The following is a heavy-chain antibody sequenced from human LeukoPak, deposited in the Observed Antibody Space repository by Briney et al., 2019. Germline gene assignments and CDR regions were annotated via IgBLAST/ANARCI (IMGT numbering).Heavy chain of an antibody. V-gene: IGHV3-21*01. CDR2: ISSTSIYI. CDR3: ARGEGDYGGNFVGDY. J-gene: IGHJ4*02. Sequence: GGSLRLSCAASGFTFSSYEMNWVRQAPGKGLEWVSSISSTSIYIFYADSVKGRFTISRDNAKNSLYLQMNSLRAEDTAVYYCARGEGDYGGNFVGDYWGQGILVTVSS. CDR1: GFTFSSYE. D-gene: IGHD4-23*01.